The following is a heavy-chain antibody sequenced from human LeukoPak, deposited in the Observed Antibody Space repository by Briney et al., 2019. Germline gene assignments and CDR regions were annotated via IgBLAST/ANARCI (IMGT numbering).Heavy chain of an antibody. V-gene: IGHV3-23*01. CDR3: ARGFFEEWLFFDY. CDR1: GFTFSNYA. Sequence: PGGSLRLSCAASGFTFSNYAMSWVRQAPGKGLGWVSAIGGSGDTTSYADSVKGRFTISRDNSKNTLYLQMNSLRAEDTAVYYCARGFFEEWLFFDYWGQGTLVTVSS. D-gene: IGHD3-3*01. CDR2: IGGSGDTT. J-gene: IGHJ4*02.